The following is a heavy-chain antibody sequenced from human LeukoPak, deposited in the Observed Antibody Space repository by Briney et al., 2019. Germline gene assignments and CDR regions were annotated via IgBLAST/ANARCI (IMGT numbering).Heavy chain of an antibody. CDR2: IIPVFGTT. Sequence: SVKVSCKASGDIFSRYAISWVRQAPGQGLEWMGGIIPVFGTTNYAQKFQDRVTITADAWDESTNTAYMEMSSLRSEDTAVYYCARASGWVHSGSSTGGFDYWGQGTLVTVSS. D-gene: IGHD1-26*01. CDR1: GDIFSRYA. V-gene: IGHV1-69*01. J-gene: IGHJ4*02. CDR3: ARASGWVHSGSSTGGFDY.